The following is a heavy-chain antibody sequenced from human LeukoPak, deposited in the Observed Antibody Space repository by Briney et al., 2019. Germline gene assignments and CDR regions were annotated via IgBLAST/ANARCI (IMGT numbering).Heavy chain of an antibody. J-gene: IGHJ4*02. D-gene: IGHD6-13*01. Sequence: GGSLRLSCAASGFTFSSYAMHGVGQAPGKGLEWVAVISYDGSNKYYADSVKGRFTISRDNSENTLYLQMNSLRAEDTAVYYCAKTRPLDSSSWSHGDYWGQGTLVTVSS. CDR3: AKTRPLDSSSWSHGDY. CDR2: ISYDGSNK. CDR1: GFTFSSYA. V-gene: IGHV3-30*04.